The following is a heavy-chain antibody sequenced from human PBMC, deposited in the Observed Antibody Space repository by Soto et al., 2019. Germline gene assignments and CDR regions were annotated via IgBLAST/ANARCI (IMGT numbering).Heavy chain of an antibody. CDR2: INSDGTST. V-gene: IGHV3-74*01. CDR3: TRDAYYDFWSGYSGYYYYCMDV. CDR1: GFTLSSHW. J-gene: IGHJ6*03. D-gene: IGHD3-3*01. Sequence: GGSLRLSCAVSGFTLSSHWMHWVRRTPEKGLVWVSRINSDGTSTSYADSVKGRFTISRDNAKNTLYLQMNSLRAEDTAVYYCTRDAYYDFWSGYSGYYYYCMDVWGKGTTVTVSS.